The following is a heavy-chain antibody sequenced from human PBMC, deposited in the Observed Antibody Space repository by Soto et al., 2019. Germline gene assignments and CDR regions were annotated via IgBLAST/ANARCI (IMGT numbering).Heavy chain of an antibody. J-gene: IGHJ4*02. CDR2: ISTSGSTI. D-gene: IGHD6-13*01. V-gene: IGHV3-48*03. CDR1: GFTFSRYE. CDR3: ARELAAAGSFDY. Sequence: EVQLVESGGDLVQPGGSLRLSCAASGFTFSRYEMNWVRQAPGKGLEWISYISTSGSTIYYADSVKGRFTISRDNAKNSLYLQMNSLRAEDTAVYYWARELAAAGSFDYWGQGTLVTVSS.